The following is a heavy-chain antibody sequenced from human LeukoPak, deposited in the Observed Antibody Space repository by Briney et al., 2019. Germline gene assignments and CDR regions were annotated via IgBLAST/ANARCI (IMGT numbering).Heavy chain of an antibody. Sequence: GASVKVSCKASGYTFTSYYMHWVRQAPGQGLGWMGIINPSGGSTSYAQKFQGRVTMTRDTSTSTVYMELSSLRSEDTAVYYCARDPPGCSGGSCYPSYYFDYWGQGTLVTVSS. V-gene: IGHV1-46*01. CDR2: INPSGGST. D-gene: IGHD2-15*01. CDR3: ARDPPGCSGGSCYPSYYFDY. CDR1: GYTFTSYY. J-gene: IGHJ4*02.